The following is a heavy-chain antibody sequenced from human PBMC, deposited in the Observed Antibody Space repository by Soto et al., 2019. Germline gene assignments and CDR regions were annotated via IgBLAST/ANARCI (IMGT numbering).Heavy chain of an antibody. CDR1: GFSFSNYE. D-gene: IGHD6-13*01. Sequence: GGSLRLSCAASGFSFSNYEMNWVRQAPGKGLEWVAYISSGGDTIHYADSVRGRFTVSRDNARNSLSLQMNTLRVEDTALYYCARDRAAGGYWGQGTLVTVSS. V-gene: IGHV3-48*03. J-gene: IGHJ4*02. CDR3: ARDRAAGGY. CDR2: ISSGGDTI.